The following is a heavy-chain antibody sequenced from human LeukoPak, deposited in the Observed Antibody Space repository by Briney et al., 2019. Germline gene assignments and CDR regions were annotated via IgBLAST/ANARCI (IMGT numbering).Heavy chain of an antibody. Sequence: PGGSLRLSCAASGFTFSTYSMNWVRQAPGKGLEWVSYISGNSASIYYADSVKGRFTISRDNAKNSLYLQMNSLRAEDTAVYYCAKEGGSGSYQTSWGQGTLVTVSS. D-gene: IGHD3-10*01. CDR3: AKEGGSGSYQTS. CDR2: ISGNSASI. CDR1: GFTFSTYS. J-gene: IGHJ5*02. V-gene: IGHV3-48*01.